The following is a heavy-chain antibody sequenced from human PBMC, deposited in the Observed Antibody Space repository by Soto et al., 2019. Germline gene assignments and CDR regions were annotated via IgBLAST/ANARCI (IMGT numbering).Heavy chain of an antibody. D-gene: IGHD1-26*01. V-gene: IGHV3-23*01. CDR2: ISGSGGST. CDR1: GFIFSRFA. J-gene: IGHJ4*02. CDR3: AKETRTAGGAVAY. Sequence: EVQLLESGGRLVQPGGSLRLSCSASGFIFSRFAMTWVRQAPGKGLDWVSSISGSGGSTYYADFVQGRFTISRDNSNNTLFLQMDTLRADDTAVYYCAKETRTAGGAVAYWGQGIRVTVSA.